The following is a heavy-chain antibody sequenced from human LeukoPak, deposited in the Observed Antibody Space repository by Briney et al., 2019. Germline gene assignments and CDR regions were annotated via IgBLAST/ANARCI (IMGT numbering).Heavy chain of an antibody. Sequence: SETPSLTCTISGGSISSYYWSWIRQPAGKGLEWIGRIYTSGSANYNPSLKSRVTMSVDTSKNQFSLKLSSVTAADTAVYYCARDRGASAGYSIRVGFYYYYYMDVWGKGTTVTVSS. V-gene: IGHV4-4*07. J-gene: IGHJ6*03. D-gene: IGHD3-9*01. CDR2: IYTSGSA. CDR3: ARDRGASAGYSIRVGFYYYYYMDV. CDR1: GGSISSYY.